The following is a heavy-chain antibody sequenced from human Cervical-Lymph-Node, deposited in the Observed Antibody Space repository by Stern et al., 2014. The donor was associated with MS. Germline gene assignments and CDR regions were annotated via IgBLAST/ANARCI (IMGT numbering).Heavy chain of an antibody. Sequence: QMQLVQSGAEVKKTGSSVKVSCKASGGTFSSYAISWVRQAPGQWLELSGGIIPIFGEANYAKKFEGRVTIPADEYTSTAYRELSSLRSEDTAVYYCARWEMAFDYLGQGTLVTASS. CDR1: GGTFSSYA. J-gene: IGHJ4*02. D-gene: IGHD5-24*01. CDR3: ARWEMAFDY. CDR2: IIPIFGEA. V-gene: IGHV1-69*01.